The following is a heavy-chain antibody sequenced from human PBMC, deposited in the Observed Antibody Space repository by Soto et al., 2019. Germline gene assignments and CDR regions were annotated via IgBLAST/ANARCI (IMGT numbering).Heavy chain of an antibody. CDR1: GFSFSTYA. D-gene: IGHD6-13*01. CDR2: ISSNGGST. V-gene: IGHV3-64D*06. Sequence: PGGSLRLSCSASGFSFSTYAMHWVRQAPGKGLQYVSSISSNGGSTYYADSVKGRFTISRDNSKNTLYLQMSSLRSEDTAVYYCVKDRWVDYWGQGIQVTVSS. CDR3: VKDRWVDY. J-gene: IGHJ4*02.